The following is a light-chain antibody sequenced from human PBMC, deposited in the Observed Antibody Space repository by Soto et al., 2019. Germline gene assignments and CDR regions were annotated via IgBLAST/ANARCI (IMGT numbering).Light chain of an antibody. CDR3: SSYTSSSTFLSV. Sequence: QSALTQPASVSGSPGQSITISCTGTSSDVGGYNYVSWYQQHPGKAPKLMIYEVSNRPSGVSNRFSGSKSGNTASLTISGLQAEDEADYYCSSYTSSSTFLSVFGTGTKVTVL. V-gene: IGLV2-14*01. CDR1: SSDVGGYNY. CDR2: EVS. J-gene: IGLJ1*01.